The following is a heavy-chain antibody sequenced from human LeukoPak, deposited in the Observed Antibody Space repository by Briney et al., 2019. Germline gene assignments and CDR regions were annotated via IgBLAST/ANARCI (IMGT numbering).Heavy chain of an antibody. CDR3: ARALFYSGSYPFDY. D-gene: IGHD1-26*01. J-gene: IGHJ4*02. CDR1: GFTFSSYS. CDR2: ISDGSHAI. Sequence: LRLSCAASGFTFSSYSMIWVRQAPGKGLEWVSYISDGSHAIYHADSVKGRFTISRDNAKDSLYLQMNSLRAEDTAVYYCARALFYSGSYPFDYWGQGTLVTVSS. V-gene: IGHV3-48*01.